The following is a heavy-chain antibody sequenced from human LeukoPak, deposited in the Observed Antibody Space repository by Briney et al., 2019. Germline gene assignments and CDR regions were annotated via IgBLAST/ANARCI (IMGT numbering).Heavy chain of an antibody. Sequence: PGGSLRLSRAASGFTFSNYEMNWVRQAPGKGLEWVSYISSSGTLMFYADSVKGRFTISRDNGKNSLFLHMNSLRAEDTAVYYCARKNTTSSEDYWGQGTLVTVSS. CDR1: GFTFSNYE. V-gene: IGHV3-48*03. D-gene: IGHD6-6*01. CDR2: ISSSGTLM. J-gene: IGHJ4*02. CDR3: ARKNTTSSEDY.